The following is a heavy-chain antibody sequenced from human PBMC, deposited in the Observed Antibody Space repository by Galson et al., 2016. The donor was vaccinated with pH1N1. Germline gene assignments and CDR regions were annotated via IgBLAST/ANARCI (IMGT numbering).Heavy chain of an antibody. V-gene: IGHV3-23*01. Sequence: SLRLSCAASGFTFSNFVMSWVRQAPGKGLEWVSTISGSGGSTYYADSVKGRFTISRDNSKNTVYLQMNSLRADDAAVYYCAKLDSSGYYYGRFDSWGQGTLVTVSS. CDR2: ISGSGGST. J-gene: IGHJ4*02. CDR1: GFTFSNFV. CDR3: AKLDSSGYYYGRFDS. D-gene: IGHD3-22*01.